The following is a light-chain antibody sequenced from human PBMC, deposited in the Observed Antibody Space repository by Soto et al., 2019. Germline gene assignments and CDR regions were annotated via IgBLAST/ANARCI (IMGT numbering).Light chain of an antibody. CDR2: EVN. CDR1: SSDIGGYNS. CDR3: SSSAGTNSFVL. V-gene: IGLV2-8*01. J-gene: IGLJ3*02. Sequence: QSALTQPPSASGSPGQSVTISCTGTSSDIGGYNSVSWYQQHPGKAPKLMIYEVNKRPLGVPERFSGSKSGNTASLTVSGLQADGEADYYCSSSAGTNSFVLFGGGTKVTVL.